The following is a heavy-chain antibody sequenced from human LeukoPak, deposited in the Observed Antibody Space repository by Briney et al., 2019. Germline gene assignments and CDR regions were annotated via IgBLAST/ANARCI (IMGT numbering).Heavy chain of an antibody. CDR3: ATRAGGNLLPLDY. CDR2: IRYDGSNK. J-gene: IGHJ4*02. Sequence: GGSLRLSCAASGFTFSSYGMHWVRQAPGKGLEWVAFIRYDGSNKYYADSVKGRFTISRDNSKDTLYPQMNSLRAEDTAVYYCATRAGGNLLPLDYWGQGTLVTVSS. CDR1: GFTFSSYG. D-gene: IGHD4-23*01. V-gene: IGHV3-30*02.